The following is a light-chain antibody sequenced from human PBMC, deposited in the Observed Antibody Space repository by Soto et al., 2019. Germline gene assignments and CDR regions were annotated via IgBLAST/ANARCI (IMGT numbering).Light chain of an antibody. CDR3: CSYAGISSVI. V-gene: IGLV2-11*01. J-gene: IGLJ2*01. CDR2: DVS. Sequence: QSALTQPRSVSGSPGQSVTISCTGTSSDVGGYNYVSWYQHHPGKAPKPVIHDVSKRPSGVPDRFSGSKSGNTASLTISGLQAEDEADYYCCSYAGISSVIFGGGTQLTVL. CDR1: SSDVGGYNY.